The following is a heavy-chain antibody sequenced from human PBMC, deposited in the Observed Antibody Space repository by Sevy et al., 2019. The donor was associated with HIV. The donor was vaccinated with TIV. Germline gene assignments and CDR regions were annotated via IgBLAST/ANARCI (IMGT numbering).Heavy chain of an antibody. D-gene: IGHD2-8*01. J-gene: IGHJ2*01. CDR2: ISRSGSTI. CDR3: ARVRILNADWYFDL. CDR1: GFTFSDYY. Sequence: GGSLRLSCSASGFTFSDYYMTWIRQAPGKGLEWGSYISRSGSTINYADSVKGRFTISRDNAKNSLYLQMNGLRAEDTAVYYCARVRILNADWYFDLWGRGTLVTVSS. V-gene: IGHV3-11*01.